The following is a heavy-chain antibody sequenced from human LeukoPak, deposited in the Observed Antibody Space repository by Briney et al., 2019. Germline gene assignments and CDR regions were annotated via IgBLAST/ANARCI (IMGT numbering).Heavy chain of an antibody. D-gene: IGHD2-15*01. CDR3: ARDGYCSGGTCPDLDY. CDR1: GYSFTGYC. Sequence: ASVKVSCKASGYSFTGYCMHWARQAPGQGLEWMGWINANSGGTQYAQKFQGRFTMTRDTSISTAYMELTRLRSDDTAVYYCARDGYCSGGTCPDLDYWGQGTLVTVSS. J-gene: IGHJ4*02. CDR2: INANSGGT. V-gene: IGHV1-2*02.